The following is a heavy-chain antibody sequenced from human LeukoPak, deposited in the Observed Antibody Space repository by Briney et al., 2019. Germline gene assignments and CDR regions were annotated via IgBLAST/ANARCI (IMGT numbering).Heavy chain of an antibody. Sequence: SETLSLTCTVSGGSISTYYWSWIRQPPGKGLEWIGYMYRTGSTNYNPSLKSRVTITPDTSKNQFSLKVNSVTAADTAVYYCARGGTSALEWFGPWGQGTLVTVSS. CDR2: MYRTGST. V-gene: IGHV4-59*01. J-gene: IGHJ5*02. D-gene: IGHD3-3*01. CDR1: GGSISTYY. CDR3: ARGGTSALEWFGP.